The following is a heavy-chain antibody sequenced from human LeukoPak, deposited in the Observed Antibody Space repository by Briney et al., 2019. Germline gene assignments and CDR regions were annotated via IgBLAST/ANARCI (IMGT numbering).Heavy chain of an antibody. CDR1: GFTFSGYA. V-gene: IGHV3-23*01. J-gene: IGHJ4*02. Sequence: GGSLRLSCAASGFTFSGYAMSWVRQAPGKGLEWVSAISGSGGSTYYADSVKGRFTISRDNYKNTLYLQMNSLRAEDTAVYYCAKDLSYYDSSGYEYYFDYWGQGTLVTVSS. D-gene: IGHD3-22*01. CDR3: AKDLSYYDSSGYEYYFDY. CDR2: ISGSGGST.